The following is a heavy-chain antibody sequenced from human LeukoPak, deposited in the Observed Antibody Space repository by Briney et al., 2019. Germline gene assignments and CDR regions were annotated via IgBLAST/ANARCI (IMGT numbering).Heavy chain of an antibody. V-gene: IGHV4-31*03. CDR1: GGSISSGGYY. CDR3: ARDFAVTTAYYYGLDV. Sequence: PSETLSLTCTVSGGSISSGGYYWSWIRQHPGKGLEWIGYIYYSGSTYYNPSLKSRVTISVDTSKNQFSLKLSSVTAADTAVYYCARDFAVTTAYYYGLDVWGQGTAVTVSS. CDR2: IYYSGST. D-gene: IGHD4-17*01. J-gene: IGHJ6*02.